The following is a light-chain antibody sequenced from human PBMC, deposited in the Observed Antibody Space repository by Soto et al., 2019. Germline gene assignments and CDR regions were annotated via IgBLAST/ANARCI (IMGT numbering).Light chain of an antibody. CDR3: SSHTTYTTRV. Sequence: QSALTQPASVSGSPGQSIAISCTGTSSDVGAYNYVSWYQQHPGNAPKLIIHEVSNRPSGVSDRFSGSKSGNTASLPISGLQADDEADYYCSSHTTYTTRVFGTGTKVTVL. V-gene: IGLV2-14*01. CDR2: EVS. J-gene: IGLJ1*01. CDR1: SSDVGAYNY.